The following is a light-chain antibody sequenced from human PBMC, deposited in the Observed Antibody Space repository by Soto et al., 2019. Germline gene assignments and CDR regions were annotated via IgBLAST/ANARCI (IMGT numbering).Light chain of an antibody. J-gene: IGLJ2*01. V-gene: IGLV2-8*01. CDR2: EVT. Sequence: QSALTQPPSASGSPGQSVTISCTGTSSDVGAYNYVSWYQHHPGKAPKLIIYEVTKRPSGIPDRFSGSKSGNSASLTVSGLQAEDEGDYYCSSDAGSTFVIFGGGTKLTVL. CDR1: SSDVGAYNY. CDR3: SSDAGSTFVI.